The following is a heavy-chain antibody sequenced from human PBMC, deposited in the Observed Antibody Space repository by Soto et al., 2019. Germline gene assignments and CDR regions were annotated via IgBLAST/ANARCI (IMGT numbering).Heavy chain of an antibody. CDR1: GGTFGSFA. V-gene: IGHV1-69*01. Sequence: QVQWVPSGAEVKKPGSSVKVSCKASGGTFGSFALRWVRKAPGQGLEWVGGVIPIFDKTNYAQKFQGRVTITADVSTITAYVELSSLPNAGTAVYYWATMLQLWCYFVVWGQVARVTVSS. J-gene: IGHJ4*01. CDR3: ATMLQLWCYFVV. CDR2: VIPIFDKT. D-gene: IGHD5-18*01.